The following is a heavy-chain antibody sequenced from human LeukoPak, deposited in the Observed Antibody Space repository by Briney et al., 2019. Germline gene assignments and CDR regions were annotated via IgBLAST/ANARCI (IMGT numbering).Heavy chain of an antibody. V-gene: IGHV4-39*07. CDR1: GGSISSSNYY. CDR3: ARGLGSYDGRDY. Sequence: SETLSLTCSVPGGSISSSNYYWGWIRQPPGKGLEWIGSIYYSGSTYYNPSLKSRVTISVDTSKNQFSLKLSSVTAADTAVYYCARGLGSYDGRDYWGQGTLVTVSS. CDR2: IYYSGST. D-gene: IGHD1-26*01. J-gene: IGHJ4*02.